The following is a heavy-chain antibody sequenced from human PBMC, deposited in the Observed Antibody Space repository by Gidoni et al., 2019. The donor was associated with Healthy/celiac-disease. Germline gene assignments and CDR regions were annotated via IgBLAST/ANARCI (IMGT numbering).Heavy chain of an antibody. J-gene: IGHJ4*02. CDR2: ISSSSTYI. CDR3: ASQQLVTYYFDC. CDR1: GFTFSDDS. V-gene: IGHV3-21*01. Sequence: EVQLVESGGGLVKPGGSLRLSCAASGFTFSDDSMNWVRKAPGKGLEWVSSISSSSTYIYDADSVKGRFTISRDNAKNSLYLKMNSLRAEDTAVYYCASQQLVTYYFDCWGQGTLVSVSS. D-gene: IGHD6-13*01.